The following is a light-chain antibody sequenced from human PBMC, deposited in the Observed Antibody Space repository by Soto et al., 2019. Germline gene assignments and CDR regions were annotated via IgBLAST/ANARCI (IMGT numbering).Light chain of an antibody. CDR2: LIS. CDR1: QGIRSD. CDR3: QQLNSYPIT. J-gene: IGKJ5*01. V-gene: IGKV1-9*01. Sequence: DIQMTQSPSSLSASVGDRVIITCRASQGIRSDFAWFQQKPGKAPKLLIYLISTLQSGVPSRFSGSGSGTDFTLTISSLHPEDFATYYCQQLNSYPITFGQGTRLEIK.